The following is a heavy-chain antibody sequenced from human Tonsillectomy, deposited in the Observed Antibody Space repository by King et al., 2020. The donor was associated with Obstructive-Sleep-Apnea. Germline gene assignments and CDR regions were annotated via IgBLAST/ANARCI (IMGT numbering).Heavy chain of an antibody. D-gene: IGHD6-19*01. CDR1: GFTFSSYG. CDR3: AKDLYRYIAVADY. CDR2: IWYDGSNK. V-gene: IGHV3-33*06. Sequence: VQLVESGGGVVQPGRSLRLSCAASGFTFSSYGMHWVRQAPGKGLEWVAAIWYDGSNKYYADSVKGRFTISRDNSKNTLYLQMNSLRAEDTAVYYCAKDLYRYIAVADYWGQGTLVTVSS. J-gene: IGHJ4*02.